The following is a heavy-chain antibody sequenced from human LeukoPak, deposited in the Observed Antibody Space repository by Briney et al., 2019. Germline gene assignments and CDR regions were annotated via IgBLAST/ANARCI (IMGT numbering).Heavy chain of an antibody. CDR2: ISSGSSYI. J-gene: IGHJ4*02. D-gene: IGHD4-23*01. CDR1: GFTFSTYC. Sequence: GGSLRLSCSASGFTFSTYCMNWVRQAPGKGLEWVSSISSGSSYIYYADSVKGRFTISRDNAKNSLYLQMNSLRAEDTAVYYCARDKDYGDKRLLDYWGQGTLVTVSS. V-gene: IGHV3-21*01. CDR3: ARDKDYGDKRLLDY.